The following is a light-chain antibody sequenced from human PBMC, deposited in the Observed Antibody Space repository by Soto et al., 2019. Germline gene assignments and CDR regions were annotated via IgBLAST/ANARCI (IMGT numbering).Light chain of an antibody. CDR1: QSVTSSC. Sequence: EIVLTQSPGTLSLSPGERATLTCTASQSVTSSCLAWYQRKPGQAPRLLIHTTSIRATDIPDRFSGSGSGTDFTLTISILEPEDFAVYFCQQFSSSPLTFGGGTKVEI. CDR3: QQFSSSPLT. V-gene: IGKV3-20*01. J-gene: IGKJ4*01. CDR2: TTS.